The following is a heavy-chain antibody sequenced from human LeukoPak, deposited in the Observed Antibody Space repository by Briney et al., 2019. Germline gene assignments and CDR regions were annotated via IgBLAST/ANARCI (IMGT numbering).Heavy chain of an antibody. CDR1: GGSINNYY. J-gene: IGHJ4*02. CDR2: IYYSGST. Sequence: SETLSLTCTVSGGSINNYYWSWIRQSPGKGLEWIGYIYYSGSTNYNPSLRSRVSISVDTSKNEFSLNLTSVTAADTAVYYCARHVGLGSSSSRFDYWGQGTLVTVSS. D-gene: IGHD6-6*01. V-gene: IGHV4-59*08. CDR3: ARHVGLGSSSSRFDY.